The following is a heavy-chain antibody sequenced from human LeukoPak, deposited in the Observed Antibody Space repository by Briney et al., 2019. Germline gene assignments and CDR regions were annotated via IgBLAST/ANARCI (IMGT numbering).Heavy chain of an antibody. CDR3: ARGKSSSWFSYYYYYMDV. CDR2: IYYSGST. D-gene: IGHD6-13*01. Sequence: SETLSLTCTVSGGSISSYYWSWIRQPPGKGLEWIGYIYYSGSTNYKPSLKSRVTISVDTSKNQFSLKLSSVTAADTAVYYCARGKSSSWFSYYYYYMDVWGKGTTVTVSS. J-gene: IGHJ6*03. V-gene: IGHV4-59*01. CDR1: GGSISSYY.